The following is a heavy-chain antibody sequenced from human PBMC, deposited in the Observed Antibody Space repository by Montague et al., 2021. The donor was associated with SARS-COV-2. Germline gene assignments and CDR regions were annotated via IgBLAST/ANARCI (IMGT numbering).Heavy chain of an antibody. D-gene: IGHD6-13*01. J-gene: IGHJ1*01. CDR2: IYSGGSST. V-gene: IGHV3-23*03. CDR3: AKQYSSRWYPQYFQH. CDR1: GFTFSSYV. Sequence: SLRLSCAASGFTFSSYVMSWVRQAPGKGLEWVSVIYSGGSSTYYADSVKGRFTISRDNSKNTLYLQMNSLRAEDTAVYYCAKQYSSRWYPQYFQHWGQGTLVTVSS.